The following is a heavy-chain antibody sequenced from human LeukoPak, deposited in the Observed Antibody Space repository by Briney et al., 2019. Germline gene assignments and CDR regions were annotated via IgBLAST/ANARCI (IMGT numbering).Heavy chain of an antibody. CDR3: AKLSEYSFDS. J-gene: IGHJ4*02. CDR2: IKSDGSEK. D-gene: IGHD6-6*01. Sequence: PGGSLRLSCTASGFTVAGYWMTWVRHPPGKGLEWVANIKSDGSEKYYVDSVKGRFTVSRDNTKNSLSLQLNSLRAEDTAVYYCAKLSEYSFDSRGQGTQVTVSS. CDR1: GFTVAGYW. V-gene: IGHV3-7*02.